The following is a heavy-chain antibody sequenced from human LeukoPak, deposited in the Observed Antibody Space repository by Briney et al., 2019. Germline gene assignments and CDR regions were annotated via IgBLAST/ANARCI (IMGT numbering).Heavy chain of an antibody. CDR3: AASMAGFNWFDP. CDR2: ISKDGSST. Sequence: PGGSLRLSCAASGFTFSSYAMSWVRQAPGKGLVWVSRISKDGSSTNYADSVKGRFTISRDNAKNTLYLQMSSLTAEDTAVYYCAASMAGFNWFDPWGQGTLVTVSS. D-gene: IGHD6-19*01. J-gene: IGHJ5*02. CDR1: GFTFSSYA. V-gene: IGHV3-74*01.